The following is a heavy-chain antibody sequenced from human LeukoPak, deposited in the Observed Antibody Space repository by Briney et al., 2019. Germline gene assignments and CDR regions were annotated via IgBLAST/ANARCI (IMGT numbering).Heavy chain of an antibody. CDR1: GYTFTSYY. J-gene: IGHJ4*02. V-gene: IGHV1-46*01. CDR2: INPSGGIS. Sequence: ASVNVSCKASGYTFTSYYMHWVRQAPGQGLEWMGIINPSGGISSYAQKFQGRVTMTRDTSTNTVYMELRSLRSDDTAVYYCARGARGGYSSGWYDMDGENYWGQGTLVTVSS. D-gene: IGHD6-19*01. CDR3: ARGARGGYSSGWYDMDGENY.